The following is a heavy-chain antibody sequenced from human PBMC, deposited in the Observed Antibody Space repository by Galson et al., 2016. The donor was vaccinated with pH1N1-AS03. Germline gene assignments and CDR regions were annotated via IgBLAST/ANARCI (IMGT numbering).Heavy chain of an antibody. J-gene: IGHJ4*02. CDR2: ISSSGGST. Sequence: SLRLSCAASGFTFSRNAMYWVRQAPGKGLEFVSAISSSGGSTYYATSVKDRFIISRDNSKNMLYLQMGSLRAGDKAVYYCVRGDPVTAGGTGCDYWGQGTLVTVSS. D-gene: IGHD6-13*01. V-gene: IGHV3-64*01. CDR3: VRGDPVTAGGTGCDY. CDR1: GFTFSRNA.